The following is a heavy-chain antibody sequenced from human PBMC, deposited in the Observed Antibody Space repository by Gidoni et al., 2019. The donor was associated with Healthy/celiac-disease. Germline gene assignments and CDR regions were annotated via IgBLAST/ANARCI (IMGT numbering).Heavy chain of an antibody. D-gene: IGHD6-19*01. V-gene: IGHV7-4-1*02. Sequence: QVQLVQSGCELKKPGAAVQGSCRASGSTFTRYAMNWVRQAPGQGLEWMGWINTNTGNPTYAQGFTGRFVFSLDTSVSTAYLQISSLKSEDTAVYYCARGTGYSIGSVPWFDPWGQGTLVTVSS. CDR2: INTNTGNP. J-gene: IGHJ5*02. CDR1: GSTFTRYA. CDR3: ARGTGYSIGSVPWFDP.